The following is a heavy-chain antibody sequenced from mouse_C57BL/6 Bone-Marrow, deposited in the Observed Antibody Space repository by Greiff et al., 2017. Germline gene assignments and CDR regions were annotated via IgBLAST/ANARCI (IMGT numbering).Heavy chain of an antibody. V-gene: IGHV1-81*01. Sequence: QVQLQQSGAELARPGASVKLSCKASGYTFTSYGISWVKQRTGQGLEWIGEIYPRSGNTYYNEKFKGKATLTADKSSRTAYMELRSLTSEDSAVYFCARGVWRFAYWGQGTLVTVSA. J-gene: IGHJ3*01. CDR3: ARGVWRFAY. CDR2: IYPRSGNT. CDR1: GYTFTSYG.